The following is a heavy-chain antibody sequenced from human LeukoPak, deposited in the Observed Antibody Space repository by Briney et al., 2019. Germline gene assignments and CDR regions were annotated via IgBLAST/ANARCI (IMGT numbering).Heavy chain of an antibody. CDR2: INPNSGGT. CDR1: GYTFTGYY. J-gene: IGHJ4*02. D-gene: IGHD3-22*01. CDR3: ARDVGYYYDSSGYSRAPFDY. Sequence: ASVKVSCKASGYTFTGYYMHWVRQAPGQGLEWMGWINPNSGGTNYAQKFQGRVTMTRDTSISTAYMELSRLRSDDTAVYYCARDVGYYYDSSGYSRAPFDYWGQGTLVTVSS. V-gene: IGHV1-2*02.